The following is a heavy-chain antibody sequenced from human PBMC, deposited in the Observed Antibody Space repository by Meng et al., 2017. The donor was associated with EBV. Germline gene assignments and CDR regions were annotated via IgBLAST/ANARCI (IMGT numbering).Heavy chain of an antibody. CDR2: INPNSGGT. J-gene: IGHJ4*02. V-gene: IGHV1-2*06. CDR1: GYTFTGYN. Sequence: QVQLVQSGAEVKKPGASVKVSCKASGYTFTGYNMHWVRQAPGQGLEWMGRINPNSGGTNYAQKFQGRVTMTTDTSTSTAYMELRSLRSDDTAVYYCARGLDYFDYWGQGTLVTVSS. CDR3: ARGLDYFDY.